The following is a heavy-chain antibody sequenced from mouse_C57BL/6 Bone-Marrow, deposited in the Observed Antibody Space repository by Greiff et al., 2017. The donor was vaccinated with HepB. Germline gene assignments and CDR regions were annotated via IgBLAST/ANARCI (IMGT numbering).Heavy chain of an antibody. CDR2: IYPGGGYT. D-gene: IGHD6-5*01. CDR1: GYTFTNYW. V-gene: IGHV1-63*01. J-gene: IGHJ4*01. CDR3: ARILSEAMDY. Sequence: QVQLKESGAELVRPGPSVKMSCKASGYTFTNYWIGWAKQRPGHGLEWIGDIYPGGGYTNYNEKFKGKATLTADKSSSTAYMQFSSLTSEDSAIYYCARILSEAMDYWGQGTSVTVSS.